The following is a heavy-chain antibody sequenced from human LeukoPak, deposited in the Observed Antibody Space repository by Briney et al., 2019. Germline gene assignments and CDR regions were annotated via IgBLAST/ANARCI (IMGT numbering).Heavy chain of an antibody. CDR2: ISSSSSSI. V-gene: IGHV3-21*01. CDR3: TRPSCGGNCYYRIEA. D-gene: IGHD4-23*01. CDR1: GFTFSSYS. Sequence: NPGGSLRLSCAASGFTFSSYSMNWVHQAPGKGLECVASISSSSSSIYYTDSVKGRFTISRDNAKNSLYLQMNSLRAEDTAVYYCTRPSCGGNCYYRIEAWGEGTTVTVSS. J-gene: IGHJ6*04.